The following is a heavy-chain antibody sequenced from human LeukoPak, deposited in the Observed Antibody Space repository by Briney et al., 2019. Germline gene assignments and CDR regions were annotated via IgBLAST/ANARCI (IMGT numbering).Heavy chain of an antibody. CDR1: GGYINDYY. CDR2: IHRSGRT. D-gene: IGHD4-17*01. Sequence: SETLSLTCTVSGGYINDYYWSWIRQAAGKGLEWIGRIHRSGRTNYNPSLKSRVAMSIDTPNNQLSLKLSSVTAADTAVFYCARGQAYGESPSPFDYWGQGTLVTVSS. V-gene: IGHV4-4*07. J-gene: IGHJ4*02. CDR3: ARGQAYGESPSPFDY.